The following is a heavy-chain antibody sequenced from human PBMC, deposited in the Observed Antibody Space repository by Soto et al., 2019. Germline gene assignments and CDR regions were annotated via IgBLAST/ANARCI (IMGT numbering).Heavy chain of an antibody. Sequence: ASVKVFCKASGYTFTSYGISWVRQAPGQGLEWMGWISAYNGNTNYAQKLQGRVTITTDTSTSTAYMELRSLRSDDTAVYYCARDHIAAAGTVYFQHWGQGTLVTVSS. D-gene: IGHD6-13*01. CDR3: ARDHIAAAGTVYFQH. CDR1: GYTFTSYG. J-gene: IGHJ1*01. V-gene: IGHV1-18*01. CDR2: ISAYNGNT.